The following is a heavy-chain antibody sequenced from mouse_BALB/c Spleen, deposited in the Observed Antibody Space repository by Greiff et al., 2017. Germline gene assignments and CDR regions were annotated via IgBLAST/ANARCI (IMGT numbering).Heavy chain of an antibody. CDR3: ARDPYYRYDVAY. D-gene: IGHD2-14*01. V-gene: IGHV7-3*02. CDR1: GFTFTDYY. J-gene: IGHJ3*01. Sequence: DVQLQESGGGLVQPGGSLRLSCATSGFTFTDYYMSWVRQPPGKALEWLGFIRNKANGYTTEYSASVKGRFTISRDNSQSILYLQMNTLRAEDSATYYCARDPYYRYDVAYWGQGTLVTVSA. CDR2: IRNKANGYTT.